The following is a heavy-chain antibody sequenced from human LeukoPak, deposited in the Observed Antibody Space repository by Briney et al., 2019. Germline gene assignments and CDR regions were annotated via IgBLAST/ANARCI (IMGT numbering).Heavy chain of an antibody. V-gene: IGHV3-53*01. CDR1: GLHFSGTA. Sequence: GGSLRLSCAASGLHFSGTAMSWVRQAPGKGLEWVSVIYSGGSTYYADSVKGRFTISRDNSKNTLYLQMNSLRAEDTAVYYCASARGQWLTPGYWGQGTLVTVSS. CDR3: ASARGQWLTPGY. CDR2: IYSGGST. J-gene: IGHJ4*02. D-gene: IGHD6-19*01.